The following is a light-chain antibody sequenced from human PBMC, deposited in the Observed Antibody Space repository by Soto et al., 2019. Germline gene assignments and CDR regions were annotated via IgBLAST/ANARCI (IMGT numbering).Light chain of an antibody. CDR1: QSLLHRNGYNY. CDR3: MQPLQSWT. Sequence: DIVMTQSPLSLPVTPGEPASISCRSIQSLLHRNGYNYLDWYLQKPGQSPXILIYLGSNRASGVPDRFSGSGSGTDFTLKIRRVEAEDVGVYYCMQPLQSWTGGQGPTGEIK. CDR2: LGS. V-gene: IGKV2-28*01. J-gene: IGKJ1*01.